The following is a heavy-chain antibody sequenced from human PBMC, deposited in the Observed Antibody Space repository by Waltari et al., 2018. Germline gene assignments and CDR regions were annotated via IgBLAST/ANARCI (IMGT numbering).Heavy chain of an antibody. V-gene: IGHV4-31*03. CDR3: AREPAAEKRYYYYMDV. CDR1: GGSISSGGYY. Sequence: QVQLQESGPGLVKPSQTLSLTCTVSGGSISSGGYYWSWIRPHPGKGLEWIGYIYYSGSTYYNPSLKSRVTISVDTSKNQFSLKLSSVTAADTAVYYCAREPAAEKRYYYYMDVWGKGTTVTVSS. CDR2: IYYSGST. J-gene: IGHJ6*03. D-gene: IGHD2-2*01.